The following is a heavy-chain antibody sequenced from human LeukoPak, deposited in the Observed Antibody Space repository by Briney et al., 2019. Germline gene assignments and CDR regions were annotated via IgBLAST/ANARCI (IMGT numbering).Heavy chain of an antibody. D-gene: IGHD6-13*01. CDR3: AKEGQQLVLDY. J-gene: IGHJ4*02. Sequence: PGGSLRLSCAASGFTFSGYNMNWVRQAPGKGLEWVSYITSSSSTIYYADSVKGRFTISRDNSKNTLYLQMNSLRAEDTAVYYCAKEGQQLVLDYWGQGTLVTVSS. CDR2: ITSSSSTI. V-gene: IGHV3-48*01. CDR1: GFTFSGYN.